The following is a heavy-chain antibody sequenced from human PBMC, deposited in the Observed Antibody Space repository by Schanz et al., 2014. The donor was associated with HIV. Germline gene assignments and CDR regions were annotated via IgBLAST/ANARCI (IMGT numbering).Heavy chain of an antibody. CDR3: AREVVEYYYDSSGYFDY. J-gene: IGHJ4*02. D-gene: IGHD3-22*01. Sequence: EIQLVESGGGLVQPGRSLRLSCAASGFTFDDYAMYWVRQAPGKGLEWVSGISWSSGNIGYADSVKGRFTISRDNSKNTLYLQMNSLRAEDTAVYYCAREVVEYYYDSSGYFDYWGQGTLVTVSS. CDR1: GFTFDDYA. V-gene: IGHV3-9*01. CDR2: ISWSSGNI.